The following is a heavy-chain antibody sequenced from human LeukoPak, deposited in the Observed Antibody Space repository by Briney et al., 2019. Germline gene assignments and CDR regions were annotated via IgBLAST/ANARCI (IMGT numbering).Heavy chain of an antibody. V-gene: IGHV3-48*03. D-gene: IGHD3-16*01. Sequence: GGSLRLSCAASGFTFSSYEMNWVRQAPGKGLEWVPYISSSGSTIYYADSVKGRFTISRDNAKNSLYLQMKSLRDEDTAVYYCALHEYYLGVDYWGQGTLVTVSS. CDR3: ALHEYYLGVDY. J-gene: IGHJ4*02. CDR1: GFTFSSYE. CDR2: ISSSGSTI.